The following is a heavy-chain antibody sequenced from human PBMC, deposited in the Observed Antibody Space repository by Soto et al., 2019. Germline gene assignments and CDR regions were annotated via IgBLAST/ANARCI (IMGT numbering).Heavy chain of an antibody. D-gene: IGHD3-22*01. CDR3: ARDLGYYDSSGYFDY. V-gene: IGHV3-11*01. Sequence: PGWSLRLSCAASGFTFSDYYRSWIRQAPGKGLEWVSYISSSDSIIYYADSVKGRFTISRDNAKNSLYLQMNSLRAEDTAVYYCARDLGYYDSSGYFDYWGQGTLVTVSS. CDR2: ISSSDSII. CDR1: GFTFSDYY. J-gene: IGHJ4*02.